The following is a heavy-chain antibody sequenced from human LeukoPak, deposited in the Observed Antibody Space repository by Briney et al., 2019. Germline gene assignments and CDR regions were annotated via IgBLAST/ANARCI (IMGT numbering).Heavy chain of an antibody. CDR1: GFTFSSYE. V-gene: IGHV3-48*03. CDR2: ISSSGSTI. D-gene: IGHD3-10*01. CDR3: ARDPGILWFGEFNYGMDV. J-gene: IGHJ6*04. Sequence: GGSLRLSCAASGFTFSSYEMNWVRQAPGKGLEWVSYISSSGSTIYYADSVKGRFTISRDNAKDSLYLQMNSLRAEGTAVYYCARDPGILWFGEFNYGMDVWGKGTTVTASS.